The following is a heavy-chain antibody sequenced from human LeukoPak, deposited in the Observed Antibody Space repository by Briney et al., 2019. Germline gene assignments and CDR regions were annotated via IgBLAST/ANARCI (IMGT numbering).Heavy chain of an antibody. CDR3: AKDPDCTSGICYTFFDY. J-gene: IGHJ4*02. CDR1: AFSFSASA. CDR2: ISYDGSNK. Sequence: PGGSLRLSCAASAFSFSASAMNWVRQAPGKGLEWVAVISYDGSNKYYADSVKGRFTISRDNSKNTLYLQMNSLRAEDTAVYYCAKDPDCTSGICYTFFDYWGQGTLVTVSS. D-gene: IGHD2-8*01. V-gene: IGHV3-30*18.